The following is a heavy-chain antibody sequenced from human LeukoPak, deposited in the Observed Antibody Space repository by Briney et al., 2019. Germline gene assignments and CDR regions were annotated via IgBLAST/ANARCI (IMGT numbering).Heavy chain of an antibody. CDR3: ATRDGYNPEYFDY. J-gene: IGHJ4*02. Sequence: GASVKVSCKASGYTFTGYYMHWVRQAPGQGLEWMGRINPNSGGTNYAQKFQGRVTITRDTSISTAYMELSRLRSDDTAVYYCATRDGYNPEYFDYWGQGTLVTVSS. D-gene: IGHD5-24*01. CDR1: GYTFTGYY. CDR2: INPNSGGT. V-gene: IGHV1-2*06.